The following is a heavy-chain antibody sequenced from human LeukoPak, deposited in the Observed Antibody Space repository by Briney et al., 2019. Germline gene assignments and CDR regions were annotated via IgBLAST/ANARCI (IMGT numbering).Heavy chain of an antibody. CDR2: NYYSGST. CDR1: GDSLSSSTNYF. CDR3: ARDYLRRNCNGGNCMPLDV. J-gene: IGHJ6*04. Sequence: SETLSLTCSVSGDSLSSSTNYFWSWIRQPPAEVLVLSWYNYYSGSTNNNPSLTSQVNLSVDTSKYQFSLKLSSVTGADTAVYYCARDYLRRNCNGGNCMPLDVWGKGTTVTVSS. D-gene: IGHD2-15*01. V-gene: IGHV4-61*01.